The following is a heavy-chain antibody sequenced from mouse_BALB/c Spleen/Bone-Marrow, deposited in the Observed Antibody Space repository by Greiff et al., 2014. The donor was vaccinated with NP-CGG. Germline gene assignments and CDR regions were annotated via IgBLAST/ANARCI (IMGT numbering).Heavy chain of an antibody. D-gene: IGHD2-3*01. Sequence: QVQLQQSGPGLVQPSQSLSITCTVSGFSLTGYGVHWVRQSPGKGLEWLGVIWSGGSTDYNAAFISRLSISKDNSKSQVFFKMNSLQANDTAIYYCARNNGGYYSWFAYWGQGTLVTVSA. CDR3: ARNNGGYYSWFAY. CDR1: GFSLTGYG. V-gene: IGHV2-2*02. CDR2: IWSGGST. J-gene: IGHJ3*01.